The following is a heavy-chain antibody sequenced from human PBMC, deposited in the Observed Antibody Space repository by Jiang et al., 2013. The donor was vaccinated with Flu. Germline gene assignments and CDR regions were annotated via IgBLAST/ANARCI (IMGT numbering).Heavy chain of an antibody. CDR2: TYYRSTWYN. CDR1: GDIVSSNSAG. CDR3: TRDQSSRSYYYGMDV. Sequence: QTLSLTCAISGDIVSSNSAGWNWIRQSPSRGLGWLGRTYYRSTWYNDYAVSVKRRITINPDTSKNQFSLHLSSVTPEDTAIYYCTRDQSSRSYYYGMDVWGQGTTVTVSS. J-gene: IGHJ6*02. V-gene: IGHV6-1*01.